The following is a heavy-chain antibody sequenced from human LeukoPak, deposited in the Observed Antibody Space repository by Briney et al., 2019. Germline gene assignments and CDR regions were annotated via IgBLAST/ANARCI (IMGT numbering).Heavy chain of an antibody. D-gene: IGHD3-22*01. Sequence: SETLSLTCAVYGGSFSGYYWSWIRQPPGKGLEWIGEINHSGSTNYNPSLKRRVNISVDTSKNQFSLKLSSLPAPDTAVYSCARVTPTSYDSGGYPHRNYYYYGMDVWGQGTPVTVSS. CDR3: ARVTPTSYDSGGYPHRNYYYYGMDV. CDR2: INHSGST. J-gene: IGHJ6*02. CDR1: GGSFSGYY. V-gene: IGHV4-34*01.